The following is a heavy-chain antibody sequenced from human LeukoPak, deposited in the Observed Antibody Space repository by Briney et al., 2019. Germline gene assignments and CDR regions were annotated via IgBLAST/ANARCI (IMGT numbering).Heavy chain of an antibody. D-gene: IGHD3-9*01. CDR1: GFTLSSYN. CDR2: ISSSTSYI. CDR3: AKELRYFDWLSYFQH. V-gene: IGHV3-21*04. Sequence: NPGGSLRLSCAGSGFTLSSYNMNWVRQAPGKGLEWVSSISSSTSYIYYADSVKGRFTISRDTAKNSLYLQMNSLRAEDTAVYYCAKELRYFDWLSYFQHWGQGTLVTVSS. J-gene: IGHJ1*01.